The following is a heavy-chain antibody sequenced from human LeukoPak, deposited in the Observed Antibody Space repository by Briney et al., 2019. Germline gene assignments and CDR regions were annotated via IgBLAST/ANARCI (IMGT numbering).Heavy chain of an antibody. D-gene: IGHD3-9*01. V-gene: IGHV4-39*01. J-gene: IGHJ4*02. CDR1: GVSISSSGYY. Sequence: SETLSLSCTVSGVSISSSGYYWGWIRQPPGKGLEWIGSVYYSGSTYYNPSLKSRLTISVDTSKNQFSLKLSSVTAADTAVYYCARQRYFATLGYYDYWGQGTLVTVSS. CDR2: VYYSGST. CDR3: ARQRYFATLGYYDY.